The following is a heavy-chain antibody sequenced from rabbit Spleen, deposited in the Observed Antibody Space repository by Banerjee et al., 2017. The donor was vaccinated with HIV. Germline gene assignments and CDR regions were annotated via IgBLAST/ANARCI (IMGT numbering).Heavy chain of an antibody. J-gene: IGHJ4*01. CDR1: GFTLSSYW. CDR2: IYAGSSGST. V-gene: IGHV1S45*01. D-gene: IGHD4-1*01. Sequence: EQLEESGGGLVKPEGSLTLTCTASGFTLSSYWICWVRQAPGKGLELIACIYAGSSGSTYYASWAKGRFTISKTSSTTVTLQMTRLTAADTATYFCARDLAGVIGWNFGWWGPGTLVTVS. CDR3: ARDLAGVIGWNFGW.